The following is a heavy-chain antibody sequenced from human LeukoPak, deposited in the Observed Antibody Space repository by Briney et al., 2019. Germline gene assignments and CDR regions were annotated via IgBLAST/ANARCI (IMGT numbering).Heavy chain of an antibody. J-gene: IGHJ1*01. Sequence: TGGSLRLSCAASGFTFSSYGMHWVRQAPGKGLEWVAVIWYDGSNKYYADSVKGRFTISRDNSKNTLCLQMNSLRAEDTAVYYCAKDQFSSGFEYFQHWGQGTLVTVSS. D-gene: IGHD6-19*01. CDR2: IWYDGSNK. CDR3: AKDQFSSGFEYFQH. V-gene: IGHV3-33*06. CDR1: GFTFSSYG.